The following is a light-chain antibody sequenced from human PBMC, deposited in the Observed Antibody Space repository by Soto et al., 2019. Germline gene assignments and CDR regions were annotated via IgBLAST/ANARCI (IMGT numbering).Light chain of an antibody. CDR1: SSNMGAGYD. V-gene: IGLV1-40*01. CDR3: QSYDSSLSAVV. J-gene: IGLJ3*02. Sequence: QPVLTQPPSVSGAPGQGVTISCTGSSSNMGAGYDVHWYQQLPGTAPKLVMSDNTNRPSGVPDRFSGSKSGTSASLAITGLQADDEADYYCQSYDSSLSAVVFGGGTKLTVL. CDR2: DNT.